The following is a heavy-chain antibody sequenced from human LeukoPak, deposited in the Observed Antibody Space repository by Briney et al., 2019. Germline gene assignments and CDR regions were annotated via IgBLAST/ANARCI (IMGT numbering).Heavy chain of an antibody. D-gene: IGHD1-14*01. CDR3: ARIREPGYYYYYYMDV. J-gene: IGHJ6*03. CDR2: INHSGST. V-gene: IGHV4-34*01. Sequence: SETLSLTCAVYGGSFSGYYWSWIRQPPGKGLEWIGEINHSGSTNYNPSLKSRVTISVDTSKNQFSLKLSSVTAADTAVYYCARIREPGYYYYYYMDVWGKGTTVTVSS. CDR1: GGSFSGYY.